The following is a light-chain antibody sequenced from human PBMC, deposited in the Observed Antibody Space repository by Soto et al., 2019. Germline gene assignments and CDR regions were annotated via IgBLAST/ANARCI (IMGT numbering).Light chain of an antibody. V-gene: IGLV2-14*01. Sequence: QSALTQPASVSGSPGQSITSSCTGTSSDVGGYNYVSWYQQHPGKAPKLMIYDVSKRPSGVSNRFSGSKSGNTASLTISGLQAEDEADYYFSSYTSSSTVVFGGGTKVTVL. CDR1: SSDVGGYNY. CDR2: DVS. J-gene: IGLJ2*01. CDR3: SSYTSSSTVV.